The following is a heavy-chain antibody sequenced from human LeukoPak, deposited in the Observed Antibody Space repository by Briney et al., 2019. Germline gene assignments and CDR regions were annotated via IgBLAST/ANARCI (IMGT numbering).Heavy chain of an antibody. V-gene: IGHV1-46*01. Sequence: ASVKVSCKASGYTFTSYYMHWVRQAPGQGLEWMGIINPSGGSTSYAQKFQGRVTMTTDTSTSTAYMEVRSLRSDDTAMYYCARGKGNYGDPASFDYWGQGTLVTVSS. CDR2: INPSGGST. CDR3: ARGKGNYGDPASFDY. CDR1: GYTFTSYY. J-gene: IGHJ4*02. D-gene: IGHD4-17*01.